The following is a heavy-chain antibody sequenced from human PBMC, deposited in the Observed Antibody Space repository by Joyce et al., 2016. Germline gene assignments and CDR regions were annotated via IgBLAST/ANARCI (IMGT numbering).Heavy chain of an antibody. D-gene: IGHD6-13*01. CDR1: GFTFVGYA. CDR3: VRPRVAVAGTRWFDP. V-gene: IGHV3-23*01. Sequence: EVQLLESGGGLVQPGGSLRLSCVASGFTFVGYAMCWVRQAPGKGLEWFSAMGAGSRGTHYADSVRCRFTISRDDSDNSLYLHMSGLRSDDTAVYYCVRPRVAVAGTRWFDPWGQGTLVTVSS. J-gene: IGHJ5*02. CDR2: MGAGSRGT.